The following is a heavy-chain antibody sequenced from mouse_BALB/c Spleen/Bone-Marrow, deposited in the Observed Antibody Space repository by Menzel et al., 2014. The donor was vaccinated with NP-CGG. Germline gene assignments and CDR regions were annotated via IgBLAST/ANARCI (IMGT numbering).Heavy chain of an antibody. CDR2: ISSGSSNI. CDR3: TRGGNWGDFDY. D-gene: IGHD4-1*01. J-gene: IGHJ2*01. V-gene: IGHV5-17*02. CDR1: GFTFSSFG. Sequence: VQLQQSGGGLVQPGGSRKLSCAASGFTFSSFGMHWVRQAPEKGLEWVAYISSGSSNIYYEDTVKGRFTISRDNPKNTLFLQMTSLRSEDTAMYYCTRGGNWGDFDYWGQGTTLTVSS.